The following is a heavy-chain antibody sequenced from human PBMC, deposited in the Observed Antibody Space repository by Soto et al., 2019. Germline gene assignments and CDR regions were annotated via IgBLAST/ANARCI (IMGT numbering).Heavy chain of an antibody. Sequence: QVQLQQWGAGLLKPSETLSLTCAVYGGSFSGYYWSWIRQPPGKGLEWIGESKHSGSTNYNPSLKSRVIISVHTSKNHFSLKLSSVPAADTAVYYCALTSVTTYASVGDSWGQGTLVTVSS. CDR2: SKHSGST. CDR1: GGSFSGYY. CDR3: ALTSVTTYASVGDS. J-gene: IGHJ4*02. D-gene: IGHD4-4*01. V-gene: IGHV4-34*01.